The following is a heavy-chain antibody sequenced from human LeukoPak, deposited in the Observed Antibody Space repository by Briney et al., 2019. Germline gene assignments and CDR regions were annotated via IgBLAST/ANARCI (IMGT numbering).Heavy chain of an antibody. Sequence: GGSLRLSCAASGFTFSNAWMTWVRQAPGRGLEWVGRIKSKTDGETTEYAASVKGRFTISRDDSENTLHLQMNSLRAEDTAVYYCARDAPRDLGGYCSSTSCYGSDYWGQGTLVTVSS. CDR2: IKSKTDGETT. V-gene: IGHV3-15*01. J-gene: IGHJ4*02. D-gene: IGHD2-2*01. CDR3: ARDAPRDLGGYCSSTSCYGSDY. CDR1: GFTFSNAW.